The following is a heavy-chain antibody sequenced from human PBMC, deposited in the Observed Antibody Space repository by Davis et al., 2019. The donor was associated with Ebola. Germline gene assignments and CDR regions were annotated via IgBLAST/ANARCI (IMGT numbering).Heavy chain of an antibody. CDR3: ARARCHFPGFCYYYYGMDV. Sequence: GESLKISCAASGFTFSNAWMSWVRQAPGKGLEWVGRIKSKTDGGTRDYAAPVKGRFTISRDDSKNTLYLQMNSLKTEDTAVYYCARARCHFPGFCYYYYGMDVWGKGTTVTVSS. CDR2: IKSKTDGGTR. CDR1: GFTFSNAW. J-gene: IGHJ6*04. V-gene: IGHV3-15*01. D-gene: IGHD2/OR15-2a*01.